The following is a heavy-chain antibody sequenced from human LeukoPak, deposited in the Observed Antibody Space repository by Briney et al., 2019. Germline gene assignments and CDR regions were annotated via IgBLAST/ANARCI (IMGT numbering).Heavy chain of an antibody. CDR3: AQVYGDYRVY. V-gene: IGHV3-21*01. J-gene: IGHJ4*02. D-gene: IGHD4-17*01. CDR1: GFTFSSYA. CDR2: ISSSSSYI. Sequence: PGGSLRLSCAASGFTFSSYAMSWVRQAPGKGLEWVSSISSSSSYIYYADSVKGRFTISRDNAKNSLYLQMNSLRAEDTAVYYCAQVYGDYRVYWGQGTLVTVSS.